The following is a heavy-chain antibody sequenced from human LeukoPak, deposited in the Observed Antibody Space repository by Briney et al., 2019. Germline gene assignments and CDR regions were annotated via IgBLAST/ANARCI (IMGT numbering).Heavy chain of an antibody. V-gene: IGHV4-34*01. CDR2: INHSGST. CDR3: ARGWTGGPLYGMDV. Sequence: PSETLSLTCAVYGGSFSGYYWSWIRQPPGKGLEWIGEINHSGSTNYNPSLKSRVTISVDTSKNQFSLKLSSVTAADTAVYYCARGWTGGPLYGMDVWGQGTTVTVSS. J-gene: IGHJ6*02. D-gene: IGHD3/OR15-3a*01. CDR1: GGSFSGYY.